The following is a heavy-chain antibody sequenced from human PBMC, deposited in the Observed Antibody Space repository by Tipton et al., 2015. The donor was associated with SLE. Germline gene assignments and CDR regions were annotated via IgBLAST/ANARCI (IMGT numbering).Heavy chain of an antibody. Sequence: TLSLTCAVSGGSISSSNWWSWVRQPPGKGLEWIGEIYHSGSTNYNPSLKSRVTISVDTSKNQFSLKLSSVTAADTAVYYCARGLGTYYYATWGQGTLVTVSS. J-gene: IGHJ4*02. V-gene: IGHV4-4*02. D-gene: IGHD3-10*01. CDR3: ARGLGTYYYAT. CDR2: IYHSGST. CDR1: GGSISSSNW.